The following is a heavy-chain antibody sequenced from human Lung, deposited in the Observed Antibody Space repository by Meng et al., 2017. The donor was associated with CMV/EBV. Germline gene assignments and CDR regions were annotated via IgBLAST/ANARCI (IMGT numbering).Heavy chain of an antibody. CDR1: GGPFSGYY. CDR3: ARGIPPQRGSTVPTPDY. Sequence: LRPSCAVHGGPFSGYYWSWTRQPPGKGLEWIGEINPSGSTNYKPSLKSRVTISVDTSKKQYSLRLSSVTAADTALYYSARGIPPQRGSTVPTPDYWGQGTLVTVSS. J-gene: IGHJ4*02. V-gene: IGHV4-34*01. D-gene: IGHD4-11*01. CDR2: INPSGST.